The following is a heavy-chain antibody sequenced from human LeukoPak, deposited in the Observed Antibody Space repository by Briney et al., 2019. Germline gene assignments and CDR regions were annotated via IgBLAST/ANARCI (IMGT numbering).Heavy chain of an antibody. CDR2: IRDDGSTR. CDR3: AKDIGHSYGYGMDV. J-gene: IGHJ6*02. CDR1: GFTFSRYG. V-gene: IGHV3-30*02. D-gene: IGHD5-18*01. Sequence: GGSLRLSCAASGFTFSRYGLHWVRQAPGKGLEWVAFIRDDGSTRYYAESVKGRFTVSRDNSKNTLYLQMNSLRAEDTALYYCAKDIGHSYGYGMDVWGQGTTVTVSS.